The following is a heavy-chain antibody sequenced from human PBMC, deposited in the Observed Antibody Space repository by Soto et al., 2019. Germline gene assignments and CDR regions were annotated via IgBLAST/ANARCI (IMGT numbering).Heavy chain of an antibody. D-gene: IGHD3-9*01. CDR3: ARGPIYYYYYYGMDV. CDR1: GFTFSSYA. CDR2: ISYDGSNK. V-gene: IGHV3-30-3*01. Sequence: QVQLVESGGGVVQPGRSLRLSCAASGFTFSSYAMHWVRQAPGKGLEWVAVISYDGSNKYYADSVKGRFTISRDNSKNKLYLQMNSLRAEDTAVYYCARGPIYYYYYYGMDVWGQGTTVTVSS. J-gene: IGHJ6*02.